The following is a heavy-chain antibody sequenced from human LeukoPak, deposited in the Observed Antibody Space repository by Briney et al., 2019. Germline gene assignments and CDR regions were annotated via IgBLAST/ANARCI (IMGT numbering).Heavy chain of an antibody. CDR1: GDSISSTSFY. J-gene: IGHJ3*02. Sequence: SETLSLTCTLSGDSISSTSFYWAWIRQPPGKGLECIGTIFYSGITYYSSSLKSRVTISVDSSKNQFSLKLSPVIVADTAVYFCARSGPAAGRPDAFDIWGQGTMVSVSS. V-gene: IGHV4-39*07. D-gene: IGHD2-2*01. CDR2: IFYSGIT. CDR3: ARSGPAAGRPDAFDI.